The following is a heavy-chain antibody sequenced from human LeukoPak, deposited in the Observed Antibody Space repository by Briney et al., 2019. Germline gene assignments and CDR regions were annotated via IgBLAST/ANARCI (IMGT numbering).Heavy chain of an antibody. CDR3: ARGWGRF. CDR2: IKQDGSET. CDR1: GFTFRRYW. Sequence: GGALRLSCAASGFTFRRYWKSWVGQAGGKGLEWVANIKQDGSETYYVDYVKGRFTISRDNAKNSLYLQLNSLRAEDTAVYYCARGWGRFWGQGTLVTVSS. D-gene: IGHD3-16*01. J-gene: IGHJ4*02. V-gene: IGHV3-7*01.